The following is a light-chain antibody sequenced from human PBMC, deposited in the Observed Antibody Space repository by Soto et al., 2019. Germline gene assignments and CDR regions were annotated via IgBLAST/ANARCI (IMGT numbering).Light chain of an antibody. CDR3: QQHNNWPWT. J-gene: IGKJ1*01. CDR1: QSVSTK. Sequence: EIVMTQSPATLSVSPGERATLSCRASQSVSTKLAWYQQKPGQAPRLLIFGASARATGIPARFSGSGSGTDFTLTISSRQSEDVAVYYCQQHNNWPWTFGQGTKVEIK. V-gene: IGKV3-15*01. CDR2: GAS.